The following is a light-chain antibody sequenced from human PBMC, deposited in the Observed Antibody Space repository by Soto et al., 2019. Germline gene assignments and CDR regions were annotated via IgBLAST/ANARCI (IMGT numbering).Light chain of an antibody. V-gene: IGKV3-15*01. Sequence: EIVMTQSPATLSVSPGERATLSCRASQGIKDYVAWFQQKPGQAPRLLIYGASTRATAIPARFSGSGSGTEFTLSISSLQSEDFAVYYGQQYNTWPRTFGQGTKVETK. CDR3: QQYNTWPRT. CDR1: QGIKDY. J-gene: IGKJ1*01. CDR2: GAS.